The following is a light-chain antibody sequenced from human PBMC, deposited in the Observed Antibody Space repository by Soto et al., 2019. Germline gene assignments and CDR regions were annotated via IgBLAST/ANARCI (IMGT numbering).Light chain of an antibody. J-gene: IGKJ4*01. V-gene: IGKV1-9*01. Sequence: DIQLTQSPSFLSASIGDRLTITCRASQDFSNFLAWYQQKPGRAPKLLMYDASTLQSGVPSRFSGSGSGTEFTLTISSLQPEDFATYYCQQLYSFPLTFGGGTKVDIK. CDR2: DAS. CDR1: QDFSNF. CDR3: QQLYSFPLT.